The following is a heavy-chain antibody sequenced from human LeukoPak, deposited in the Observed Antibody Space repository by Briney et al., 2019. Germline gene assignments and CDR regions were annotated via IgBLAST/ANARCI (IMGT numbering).Heavy chain of an antibody. V-gene: IGHV3-30*18. J-gene: IGHJ6*02. CDR2: ISHDGSNK. CDR3: AKSYYDFWSGWDYYYGMDV. CDR1: GFTFSSYG. Sequence: GRSLRLSCAASGFTFSSYGMHWVRQAPGKGLEWVAVISHDGSNKYYADSVKGRFTISRDNSKNTLYLQMNSLRAEDTAAYYCAKSYYDFWSGWDYYYGMDVWGQGTTVTVSS. D-gene: IGHD3-3*01.